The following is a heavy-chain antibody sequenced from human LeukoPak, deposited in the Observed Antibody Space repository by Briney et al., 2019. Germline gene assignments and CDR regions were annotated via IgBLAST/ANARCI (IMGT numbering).Heavy chain of an antibody. V-gene: IGHV4-34*01. Sequence: PSETLSLTCAVYGGSFSGYYWSWIRQPPGKGLEWIGEINHSGSTNYNPSLKSRVTISVDTSKNQFSLKLSSVTAADTAVYYCARHIKALGYYYGSGSHIDPWGQGTLVTVSS. D-gene: IGHD3-10*01. CDR1: GGSFSGYY. J-gene: IGHJ5*02. CDR2: INHSGST. CDR3: ARHIKALGYYYGSGSHIDP.